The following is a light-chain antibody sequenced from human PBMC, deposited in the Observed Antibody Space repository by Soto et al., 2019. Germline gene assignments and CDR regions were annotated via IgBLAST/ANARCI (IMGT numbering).Light chain of an antibody. CDR1: QSVATN. V-gene: IGKV3-15*01. Sequence: EAVLTQSPATLSVFPGERATLSCRASQSVATNLAWYQQRPGQAPRLLIYGASKRAIGLPARFSGSGSGTEFTLTITSLQSEDSAVYYCQQYNKWPQTFGQGTKVDIK. CDR3: QQYNKWPQT. J-gene: IGKJ1*01. CDR2: GAS.